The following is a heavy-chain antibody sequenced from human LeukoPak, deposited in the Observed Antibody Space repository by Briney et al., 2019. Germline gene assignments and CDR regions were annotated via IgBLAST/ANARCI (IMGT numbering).Heavy chain of an antibody. V-gene: IGHV3-30*04. J-gene: IGHJ4*02. Sequence: GRSLRLSCAASGFTFSSYAMHWVRQAPGKGLEWVAVISYDGSNKYYADSVKGRFTISRDNSKNTLYLQMNSLRAEDTAVYYCARDKYSSSWYFRVDYWGQGTLVTVSS. CDR3: ARDKYSSSWYFRVDY. D-gene: IGHD6-13*01. CDR2: ISYDGSNK. CDR1: GFTFSSYA.